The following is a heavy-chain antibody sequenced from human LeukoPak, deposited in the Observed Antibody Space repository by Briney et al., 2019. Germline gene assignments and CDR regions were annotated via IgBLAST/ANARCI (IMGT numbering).Heavy chain of an antibody. CDR3: ARAWEDTATLTFYCSYGMDV. V-gene: IGHV1-18*01. Sequence: ASVKVSCKASGYTFTSYGISWVRQAPGQGLEWMGWISAYNGNTNYAQKLQGRVTMTTDTSTSTAYMELRSLRSDDTVVYYCARAWEDTATLTFYCSYGMDVWGQGTTVTVSS. J-gene: IGHJ6*02. CDR2: ISAYNGNT. CDR1: GYTFTSYG. D-gene: IGHD5-18*01.